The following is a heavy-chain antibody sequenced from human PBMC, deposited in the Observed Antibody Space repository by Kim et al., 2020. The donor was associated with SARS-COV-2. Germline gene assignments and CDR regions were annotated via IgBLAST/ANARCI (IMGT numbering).Heavy chain of an antibody. CDR3: ARAEGYGYTRRAES. Sequence: GGSLRLSCAASGFIFSDYYMAWIRQSPGKGLEWVSYMSSGGSPTYYADSVKGRFTMSRDNGQNSVTRQMSSLRTEDTAVYYCARAEGYGYTRRAESWGQGTLVSVSS. J-gene: IGHJ4*02. V-gene: IGHV3-11*01. CDR1: GFIFSDYY. CDR2: MSSGGSPT. D-gene: IGHD3-16*02.